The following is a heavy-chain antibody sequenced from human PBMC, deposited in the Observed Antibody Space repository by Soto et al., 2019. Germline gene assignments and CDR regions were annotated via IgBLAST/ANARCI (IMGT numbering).Heavy chain of an antibody. CDR3: AKAEGYCSSTSCQELGWFDP. V-gene: IGHV3-23*01. J-gene: IGHJ5*02. CDR1: GFTFSSYA. CDR2: ISGSGGST. D-gene: IGHD2-2*01. Sequence: GGSLRLSCAASGFTFSSYAMSWVRQAPGKGLEWVSAISGSGGSTYYADSVKGRFTISRDNSKNTLYLQMNSLRAEDTAVYYCAKAEGYCSSTSCQELGWFDPWGQGTLVTVSS.